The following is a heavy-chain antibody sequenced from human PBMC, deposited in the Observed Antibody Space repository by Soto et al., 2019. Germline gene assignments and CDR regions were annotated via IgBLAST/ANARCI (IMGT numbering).Heavy chain of an antibody. CDR1: GGSISNYY. CDR2: IYTGGST. D-gene: IGHD2-15*01. J-gene: IGHJ4*02. V-gene: IGHV4-4*07. CDR3: ARASVGPPGGGSWIMPFDY. Sequence: PSETLSLTCTVSGGSISNYYWSWIRQPGGNGLEWIGRIYTGGSTNYNPSLKSRVTMSTDTSKNQFSLRLTSVTAADTAVYYCARASVGPPGGGSWIMPFDYWGQGALVTVSS.